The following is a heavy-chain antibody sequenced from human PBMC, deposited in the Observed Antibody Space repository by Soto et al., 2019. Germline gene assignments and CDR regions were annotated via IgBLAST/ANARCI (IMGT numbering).Heavy chain of an antibody. CDR3: TTDSYSTIIIVRFDY. CDR1: GFTFTNAG. CDR2: IKSKTDGGTT. Sequence: TGGSQRLSCAASGFTFTNAGRNWVRQAPGKGLEWVGRIKSKTDGGTTDYAEPVKGRFAISRDDSNNMVYLQMNSLKIEDTAVYYCTTDSYSTIIIVRFDYWGHGTLVTVSS. J-gene: IGHJ4*01. D-gene: IGHD3-22*01. V-gene: IGHV3-15*07.